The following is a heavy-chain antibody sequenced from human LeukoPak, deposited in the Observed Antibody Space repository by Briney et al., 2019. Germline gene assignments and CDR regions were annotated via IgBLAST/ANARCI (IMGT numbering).Heavy chain of an antibody. V-gene: IGHV4-61*02. CDR1: GASISSGSYY. CDR2: IYTSGYT. D-gene: IGHD7-27*01. Sequence: PSETLSLTCTVSGASISSGSYYWSWIRQPAGKGLEWIGRIYTSGYTNYNPSLKSRATISVDTSKNQFSLKLNSVTAADTAVYYCASRKLGNDYWGQGTLVTVSS. CDR3: ASRKLGNDY. J-gene: IGHJ4*01.